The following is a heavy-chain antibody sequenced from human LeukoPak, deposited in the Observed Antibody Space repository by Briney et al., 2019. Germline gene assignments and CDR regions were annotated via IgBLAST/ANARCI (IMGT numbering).Heavy chain of an antibody. CDR3: AKDRSIGTYYTFDH. D-gene: IGHD1-26*01. Sequence: PGGSLRLSCVASGFTFSSYAMHWVRQAPGKGLEWVTVISYDGSNQYYADSVKGRFTVSGDNSKNTLYLQMSSLTAADTAVYYCAKDRSIGTYYTFDHWGQGTLVTVSS. CDR2: ISYDGSNQ. J-gene: IGHJ4*02. CDR1: GFTFSSYA. V-gene: IGHV3-30*14.